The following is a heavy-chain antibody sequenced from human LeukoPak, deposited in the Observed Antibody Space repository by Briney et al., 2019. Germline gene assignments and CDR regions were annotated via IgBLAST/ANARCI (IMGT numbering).Heavy chain of an antibody. CDR3: AREPNYYDSSGSDY. CDR1: GFTFSSYS. Sequence: PGGSLRLSCAASGFTFSSYSMNWVRQAPGKGLEWVSSISSSSSYIYYADSVKGRFTISRDNAKNSLYLQMNSLRAEDTAVYYCAREPNYYDSSGSDYWGQGTLVTVSS. V-gene: IGHV3-21*01. J-gene: IGHJ4*02. CDR2: ISSSSSYI. D-gene: IGHD3-22*01.